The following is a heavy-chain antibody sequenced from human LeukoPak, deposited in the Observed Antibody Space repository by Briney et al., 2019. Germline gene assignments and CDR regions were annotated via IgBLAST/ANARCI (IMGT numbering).Heavy chain of an antibody. CDR2: LNPSGST. D-gene: IGHD4-17*01. V-gene: IGHV4-61*02. Sequence: SEALSLTCTVSGGSISSSDYYWCWIRQSAGNGLEWIGRLNPSGSTYYNPSLKSRLTLSLDPSESQFSLKLSSATAADTALYYCARGRPYGDYFDYWGQGTLVTVSS. J-gene: IGHJ4*02. CDR1: GGSISSSDYY. CDR3: ARGRPYGDYFDY.